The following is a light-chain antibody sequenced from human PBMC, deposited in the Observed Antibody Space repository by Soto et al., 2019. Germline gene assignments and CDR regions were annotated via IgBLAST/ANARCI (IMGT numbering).Light chain of an antibody. CDR1: SSDVGGYNY. CDR2: EVS. Sequence: QSALTQPASVSGSPGQSITISCTGTSSDVGGYNYVSWYQHHPGKAPKLMIFEVSNRPSGVSNRFSGSKSGNTASLTISGLQAEAEADYYCSSYTSSSTLVVFGGGTKLTVL. J-gene: IGLJ2*01. V-gene: IGLV2-14*01. CDR3: SSYTSSSTLVV.